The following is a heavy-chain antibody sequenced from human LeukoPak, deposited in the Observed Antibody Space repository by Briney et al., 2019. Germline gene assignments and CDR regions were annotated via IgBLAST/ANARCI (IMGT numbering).Heavy chain of an antibody. J-gene: IGHJ4*02. Sequence: PGGSLRLSCAASGFTFDDYGMSWVRQAPRKGPEWVSGINWNGGSTGYADSVKGRFTISRDNAKNSLYLQMNSLRAEDTALYYCVVPAAISPGYWGQGTLVTVSS. V-gene: IGHV3-20*04. CDR2: INWNGGST. CDR1: GFTFDDYG. D-gene: IGHD2-2*01. CDR3: VVPAAISPGY.